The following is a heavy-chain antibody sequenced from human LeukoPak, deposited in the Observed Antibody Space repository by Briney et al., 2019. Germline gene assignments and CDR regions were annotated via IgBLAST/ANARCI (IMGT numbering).Heavy chain of an antibody. D-gene: IGHD4-17*01. V-gene: IGHV3-73*01. CDR2: IRSKANSYAT. CDR3: TRTYGDYASFEIV. CDR1: GFTFSGYA. Sequence: GGSLKLSCAASGFTFSGYAMHWVRQASGKGLEWVGRIRSKANSYATTYAASVKGRFTISRDDSKNTAYLQMNSLKTEDTAVYYFTRTYGDYASFEIVWGQGTTVTVSS. J-gene: IGHJ6*02.